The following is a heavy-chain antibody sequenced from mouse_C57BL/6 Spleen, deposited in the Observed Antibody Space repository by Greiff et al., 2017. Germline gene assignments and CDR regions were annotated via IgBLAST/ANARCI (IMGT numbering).Heavy chain of an antibody. CDR1: GYSITSGYY. D-gene: IGHD1-1*01. CDR2: ISYDGSN. J-gene: IGHJ2*01. CDR3: ARRFITTVVDDY. V-gene: IGHV3-6*01. Sequence: VQLQQSGPGLVKPSQSLSLTCSVTGYSITSGYYWNWIRQFPGNKLEWMSYISYDGSNNYNPSLKNRISITRDTSKNQFFLKLNSVTTEDTATYYCARRFITTVVDDYWGQGTTLTVSS.